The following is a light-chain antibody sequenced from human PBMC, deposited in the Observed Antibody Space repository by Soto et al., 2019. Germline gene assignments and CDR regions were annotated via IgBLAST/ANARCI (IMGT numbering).Light chain of an antibody. V-gene: IGKV3-20*01. Sequence: EIVLTQSPGTLSLSPGESATLSCRASQSAGSSYLAWYQQKPGQAPRLLIYGTSSRATGIPDRFSGSGSGTDFSLTISRLEPEDFAVYYCQQYGSSLLTFGGGTKVEIK. J-gene: IGKJ4*01. CDR3: QQYGSSLLT. CDR1: QSAGSSY. CDR2: GTS.